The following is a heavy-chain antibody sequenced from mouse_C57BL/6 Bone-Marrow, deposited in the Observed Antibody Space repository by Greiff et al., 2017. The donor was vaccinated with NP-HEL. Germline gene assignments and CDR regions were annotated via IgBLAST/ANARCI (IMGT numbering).Heavy chain of an antibody. CDR1: GFTFSDYY. CDR3: ARQGFTTVVPFAY. Sequence: EVKLMESGGGLVQPGGSLKLSCAASGFTFSDYYMYWVRQTPEKRLEWVAYISNGGGSTYYPDTVKGRFTISRDNAKNTLYLQMSRLKSEDTAMYYCARQGFTTVVPFAYWGQGTLVTVSA. J-gene: IGHJ3*01. V-gene: IGHV5-12*01. CDR2: ISNGGGST. D-gene: IGHD1-1*01.